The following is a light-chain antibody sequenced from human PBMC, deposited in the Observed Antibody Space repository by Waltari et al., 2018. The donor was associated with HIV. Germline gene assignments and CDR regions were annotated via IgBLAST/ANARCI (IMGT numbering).Light chain of an antibody. CDR3: QQYYTYPPT. J-gene: IGKJ1*01. CDR2: GAS. CDR1: QGISSY. Sequence: AIRMTQSPTPFSASTGDRVTITCRASQGISSYLAWYQQKPGKAPKLLIYGASTLQSGVPSRFSGSGSGTYFTLTINCLQSEDFATYYCQQYYTYPPTFGQGTKVEIK. V-gene: IGKV1-8*01.